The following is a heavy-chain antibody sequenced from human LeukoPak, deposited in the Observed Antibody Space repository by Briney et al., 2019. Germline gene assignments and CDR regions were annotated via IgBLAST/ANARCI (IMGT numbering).Heavy chain of an antibody. CDR2: INPNSGGT. D-gene: IGHD4-23*01. J-gene: IGHJ4*02. CDR1: GYTFTGYY. CDR3: ARGYSGNEGGFDY. V-gene: IGHV1-2*02. Sequence: ASVKVSCKASGYTFTGYYMHWVRQAPGQGLEWMGWINPNSGGTNYAQKFQGRVTMTRDTSISTAYMELSSLRSEDTAVYYCARGYSGNEGGFDYWGQGTLVTVSS.